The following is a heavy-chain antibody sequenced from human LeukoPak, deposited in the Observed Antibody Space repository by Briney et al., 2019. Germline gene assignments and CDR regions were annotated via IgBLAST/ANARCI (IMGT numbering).Heavy chain of an antibody. D-gene: IGHD3-10*01. V-gene: IGHV4-30-2*01. CDR3: ARGASLLLWFGGSAHYFDY. Sequence: PSETLSLTCAVSGGSISSGGYSWSWIRQPPGKGLEWIGYIYHSGSTYYNPSLKSRVTISVDRSKNQFSLKLSSVTAADTAVYYCARGASLLLWFGGSAHYFDYWGQGTLVTVSS. CDR1: GGSISSGGYS. J-gene: IGHJ4*02. CDR2: IYHSGST.